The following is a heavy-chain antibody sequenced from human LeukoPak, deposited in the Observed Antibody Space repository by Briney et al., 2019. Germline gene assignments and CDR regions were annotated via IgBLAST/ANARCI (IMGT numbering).Heavy chain of an antibody. CDR2: INSDGSSI. Sequence: GGSLRLSCAASGFTFSSHWMHWVRQAPGKGLVWVSRINSDGSSISYADSVKGRFTISRDNAKNTLYLQMNSLRAEDTAVYYCARDWGITIFGVVTDYFDYWGQGTLVTVSS. CDR1: GFTFSSHW. J-gene: IGHJ4*02. V-gene: IGHV3-74*01. CDR3: ARDWGITIFGVVTDYFDY. D-gene: IGHD3-3*01.